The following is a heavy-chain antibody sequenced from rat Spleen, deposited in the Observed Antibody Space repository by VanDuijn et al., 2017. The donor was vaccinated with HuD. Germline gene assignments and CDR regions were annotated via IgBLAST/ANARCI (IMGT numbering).Heavy chain of an antibody. D-gene: IGHD1-2*01. CDR3: TRDRDSSYGYYYVMDA. V-gene: IGHV5-31*01. CDR1: GFTFNNYW. Sequence: EVQLVESGGGLVQPGRSLKLSCVASGFTFNNYWMTWIRQAPGKGLEWVASITNTGGSTYYPDSVKGRFTISRDNAKSTLYLQMNSLRSEDTATYYCTRDRDSSYGYYYVMDAWGQGASVTVSS. CDR2: ITNTGGST. J-gene: IGHJ4*01.